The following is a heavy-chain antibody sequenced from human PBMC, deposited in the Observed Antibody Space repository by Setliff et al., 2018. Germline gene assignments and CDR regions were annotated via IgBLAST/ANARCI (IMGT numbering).Heavy chain of an antibody. J-gene: IGHJ5*02. V-gene: IGHV1-8*02. D-gene: IGHD3-10*01. CDR3: ARAELLWFGGFDP. CDR1: GYTCTSYD. Sequence: ASVKVSCKASGYTCTSYDINWVRQATGQGLEWMGWMNPNSGNTGYAQKFQGRVTMTRNTSTSTAYMELSSLRAEDTDVYYCARAELLWFGGFDPWGQGTLVTVSS. CDR2: MNPNSGNT.